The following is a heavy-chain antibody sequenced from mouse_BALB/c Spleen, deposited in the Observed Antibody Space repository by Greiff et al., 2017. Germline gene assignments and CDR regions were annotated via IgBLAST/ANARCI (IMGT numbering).Heavy chain of an antibody. CDR1: GFTFSSYT. Sequence: EVKLMESGGGLVQPGGSLKLSCAASGFTFSSYTMSWVRQTPEKRLEWVAYISNGGGSTYYPDSVKGRFTISRDNAKNNLYLQMSSLKSEDTAMYYCARDRGYGYDWFAYWGQGTLVTVSA. D-gene: IGHD2-2*01. CDR3: ARDRGYGYDWFAY. CDR2: ISNGGGST. V-gene: IGHV5-12-2*01. J-gene: IGHJ3*01.